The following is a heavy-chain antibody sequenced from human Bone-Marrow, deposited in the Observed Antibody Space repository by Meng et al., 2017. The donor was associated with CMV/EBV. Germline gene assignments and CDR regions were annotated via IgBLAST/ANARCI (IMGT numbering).Heavy chain of an antibody. CDR2: IRSKAYGGTT. V-gene: IGHV3-49*04. CDR1: GFTFGDYA. D-gene: IGHD1-26*01. CDR3: TWWSYYNDY. Sequence: GGSLRLSCTASGFTFGDYAMSWVRQAPGKGLEWVGFIRSKAYGGTTEYAASVKGRFTISRDDSKSIAYLQMNSLKTEDTAVYYCTWWSYYNDYWGQGTLVTVPQ. J-gene: IGHJ4*02.